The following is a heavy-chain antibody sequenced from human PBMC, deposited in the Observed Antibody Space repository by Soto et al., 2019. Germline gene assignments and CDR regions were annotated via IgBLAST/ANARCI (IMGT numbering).Heavy chain of an antibody. Sequence: ASLKVYCKVSGYTLTELSIPWVRQAPGKGLEWMGCFDPEDGETIYAQKFQGRVTMTEDTSTDTAYMELSSLRSEDTAVYYCATDSVGPYSGYGRYYYYYYGMDVWR. CDR1: GYTLTELS. V-gene: IGHV1-24*01. CDR3: ATDSVGPYSGYGRYYYYYYGMDV. CDR2: FDPEDGET. D-gene: IGHD5-12*01. J-gene: IGHJ6*04.